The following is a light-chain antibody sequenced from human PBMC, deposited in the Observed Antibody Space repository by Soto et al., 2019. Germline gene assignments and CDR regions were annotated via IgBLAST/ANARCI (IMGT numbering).Light chain of an antibody. Sequence: DIQMTQSPSTLSASVGDRVTITCRATQSISNSLAWYQQKPGKAPKLLIYKASSLESGVPSRFSGSGSGTEFTLTITSLQPDDFAPYYCQQYNSYWTFGQGTKVEIK. CDR1: QSISNS. CDR3: QQYNSYWT. CDR2: KAS. V-gene: IGKV1-5*03. J-gene: IGKJ1*01.